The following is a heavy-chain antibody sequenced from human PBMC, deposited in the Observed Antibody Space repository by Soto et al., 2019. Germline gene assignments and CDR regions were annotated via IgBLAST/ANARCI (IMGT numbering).Heavy chain of an antibody. CDR3: ERDSGHYYRSDAFDK. J-gene: IGHJ3*02. Sequence: QVQLVQSGAEVKKPGASVKVSCKASGYTFTASYMHWVRQAPGQGLEWMGIIDPSGGSTSYSQKFQGRVTMTRDTSTSTVYMEMNSLRSEDTAVFYCERDSGHYYRSDAFDKWGQGTMVTVSS. CDR1: GYTFTASY. CDR2: IDPSGGST. V-gene: IGHV1-46*01. D-gene: IGHD1-26*01.